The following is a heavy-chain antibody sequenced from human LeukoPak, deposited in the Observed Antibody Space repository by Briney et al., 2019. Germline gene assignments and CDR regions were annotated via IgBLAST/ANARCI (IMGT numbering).Heavy chain of an antibody. Sequence: SETLSLTCTVSGGSLRSYYWSWIRQPPGKGLEWIGYIYHGSATYNPSLESRVTLSMDTSKSQYSLKMTSVTAADTAVYYCAREGGRQWLVSGALDSWGQGTLVTVSS. D-gene: IGHD6-19*01. J-gene: IGHJ5*01. CDR1: GGSLRSYY. V-gene: IGHV4-59*01. CDR2: IYHGSA. CDR3: AREGGRQWLVSGALDS.